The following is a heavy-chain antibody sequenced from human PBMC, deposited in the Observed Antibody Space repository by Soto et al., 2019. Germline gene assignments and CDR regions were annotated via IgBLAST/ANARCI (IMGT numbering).Heavy chain of an antibody. D-gene: IGHD1-1*01. CDR1: GGTFSSYT. V-gene: IGHV1-69*02. Sequence: QVQLVQSGAEVKKPGSSVKVSCKASGGTFSSYTISWVRQAPGQGLEWMGRIIPILGIANYAQKFQGRVTITADKSTSTAYMELSSLRSEDTAXXXXXXATTREEGAFDIWGQGTMVTVSS. J-gene: IGHJ3*02. CDR2: IIPILGIA. CDR3: XXATTREEGAFDI.